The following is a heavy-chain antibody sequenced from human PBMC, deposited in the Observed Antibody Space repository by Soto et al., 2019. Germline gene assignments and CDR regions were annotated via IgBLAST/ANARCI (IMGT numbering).Heavy chain of an antibody. CDR3: ARSLNLYCSSTSCHYMDV. J-gene: IGHJ6*03. V-gene: IGHV4-59*01. Sequence: SETLSLTCTVSGGSINSYYWSWIRQPPGKGLEWIGYISYNGGTNYNPSLKSRVIISVDKSKNQFSLKMSSMTAADTAVYYCARSLNLYCSSTSCHYMDVWGKGTTVTVSS. CDR1: GGSINSYY. CDR2: ISYNGGT. D-gene: IGHD2-2*01.